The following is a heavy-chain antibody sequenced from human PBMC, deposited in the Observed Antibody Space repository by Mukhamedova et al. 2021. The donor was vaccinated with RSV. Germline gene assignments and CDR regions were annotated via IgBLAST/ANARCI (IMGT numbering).Heavy chain of an antibody. D-gene: IGHD2-15*01. Sequence: DMHWVRQVAGKGLEWVSGIGTAGDTYYPGSVKGRFTSSRENAKNSLFLQMDSLRAGDTAVYYCVRGSYCSGGSCYPLGGFDPWGQ. CDR3: VRGSYCSGGSCYPLGGFDP. CDR1: D. CDR2: IGTAGDT. J-gene: IGHJ5*02. V-gene: IGHV3-13*01.